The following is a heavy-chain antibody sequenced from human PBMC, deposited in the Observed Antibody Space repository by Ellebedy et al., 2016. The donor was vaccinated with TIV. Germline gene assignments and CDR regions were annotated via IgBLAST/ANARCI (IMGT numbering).Heavy chain of an antibody. D-gene: IGHD2-21*02. V-gene: IGHV3-74*01. CDR1: GFTFSNYW. CDR2: INSDGSSA. Sequence: GESLKISCAASGFTFSNYWMYWVRQAPGKGLVWVSRINSDGSSANYADFVEGRFTFSRDNAKNTLYLQMNSLRAEDTAIYYCARAYCGGDCLGAFDLWGQGTMVTVSS. CDR3: ARAYCGGDCLGAFDL. J-gene: IGHJ3*01.